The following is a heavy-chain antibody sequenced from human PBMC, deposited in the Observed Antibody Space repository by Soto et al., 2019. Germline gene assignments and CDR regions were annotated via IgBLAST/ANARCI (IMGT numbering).Heavy chain of an antibody. V-gene: IGHV3-11*01. CDR1: EFTCSDYY. CDR3: ARGSLGKTFDI. J-gene: IGHJ3*02. D-gene: IGHD1-26*01. CDR2: ISSSGSTI. Sequence: LRHSRRVSEFTCSDYYMSRIRQAPGKGLEWVSYISSSGSTIYYADSVKGRFTISRDNAKNSLYLQMNSLRAEDTAVYYCARGSLGKTFDIWGQGTMVTVSS.